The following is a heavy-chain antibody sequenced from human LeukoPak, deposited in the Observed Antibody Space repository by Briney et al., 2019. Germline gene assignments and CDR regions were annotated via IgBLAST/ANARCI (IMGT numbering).Heavy chain of an antibody. Sequence: SGGSLRLSCAASGFTFDDYAMHWVRQAPGKGLEWVSGINWNSDNIGYADSVKGRFTISRDNAKNSLYLQMNSLRAEDTALYYCAMSNDFSRPFDYWGQGTLVTVSS. CDR3: AMSNDFSRPFDY. V-gene: IGHV3-9*01. J-gene: IGHJ4*02. CDR2: INWNSDNI. CDR1: GFTFDDYA. D-gene: IGHD3-3*01.